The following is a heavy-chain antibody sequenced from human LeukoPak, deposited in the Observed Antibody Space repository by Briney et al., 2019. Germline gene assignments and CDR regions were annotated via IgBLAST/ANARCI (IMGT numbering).Heavy chain of an antibody. Sequence: GRSLRLSCAASGFTFSSYAMPWVRQAPGKGLEWVAVISYDGSNKYYADSVKGRFTISRDNSKNTLYLQMNSLKTEDTAVYYCTTSYYYYYGMDVWGQGTTVTVSS. CDR2: ISYDGSNK. V-gene: IGHV3-30-3*01. CDR1: GFTFSSYA. CDR3: TTSYYYYYGMDV. D-gene: IGHD1-14*01. J-gene: IGHJ6*02.